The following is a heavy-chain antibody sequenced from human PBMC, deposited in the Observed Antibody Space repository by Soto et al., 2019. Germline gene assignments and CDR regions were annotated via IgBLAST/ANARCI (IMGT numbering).Heavy chain of an antibody. J-gene: IGHJ4*02. V-gene: IGHV2-70*01. Sequence: YGPTLVNPTQTLTLTCTFSGFSLSTSGMCVSWIRQTSGTALELLALIDWDDDKYYSTSLKTRLTISKDTSKNQVVLTMTNMEPADKATFYSARTGLWFGESDDYRGKGTLVTVSS. CDR2: IDWDDDK. D-gene: IGHD3-10*01. CDR3: ARTGLWFGESDDY. CDR1: GFSLSTSGMC.